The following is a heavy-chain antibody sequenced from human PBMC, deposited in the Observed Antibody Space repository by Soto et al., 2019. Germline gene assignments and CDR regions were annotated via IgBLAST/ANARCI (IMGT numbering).Heavy chain of an antibody. D-gene: IGHD2-8*02. Sequence: SETLSLTCTVSGGSISSSSYYWTWIRQPPGTGLEWIGEINHSGSTNYNPSLKSRVTISVDTSKNQFSLKLTSLTAADTAVYYCARDKITGLFDYWGQGTLVTV. CDR3: ARDKITGLFDY. V-gene: IGHV4-39*07. CDR2: INHSGST. J-gene: IGHJ4*02. CDR1: GGSISSSSYY.